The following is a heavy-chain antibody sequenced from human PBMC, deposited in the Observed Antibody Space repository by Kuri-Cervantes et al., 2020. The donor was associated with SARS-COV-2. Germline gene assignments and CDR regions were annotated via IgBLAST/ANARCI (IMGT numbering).Heavy chain of an antibody. Sequence: ETLKISCVASGFTFTDAWMSWVRQTPGKGLEWVGRFKSRAAGGTTVYAAPVQGRFTISRDDSRNTLYLQMNSLKTEDTGVYYCATGGTSGWYRRDFDFWGLGTLVTVSS. V-gene: IGHV3-15*01. J-gene: IGHJ4*02. CDR3: ATGGTSGWYRRDFDF. D-gene: IGHD6-19*01. CDR1: GFTFTDAW. CDR2: FKSRAAGGTT.